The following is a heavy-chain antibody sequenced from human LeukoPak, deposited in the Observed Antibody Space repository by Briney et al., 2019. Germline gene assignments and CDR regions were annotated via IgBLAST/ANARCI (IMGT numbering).Heavy chain of an antibody. J-gene: IGHJ3*02. CDR2: IKPDGSEK. CDR3: ARSGTPYAFDI. CDR1: GFTFSTYW. V-gene: IGHV3-7*05. Sequence: GGSLRLSCAASGFTFSTYWMTWVRQAPGQGLGWVAIIKPDGSEKYYVDSVKGRSTISRDNAKNSLYLQLSSLRAEDTAIYYCARSGTPYAFDIWGQGTMVTVCS.